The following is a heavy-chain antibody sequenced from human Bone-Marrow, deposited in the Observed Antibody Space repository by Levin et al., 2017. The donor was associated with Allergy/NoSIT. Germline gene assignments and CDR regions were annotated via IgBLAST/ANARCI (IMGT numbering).Heavy chain of an antibody. J-gene: IGHJ4*02. V-gene: IGHV3-21*01. CDR1: GFTFRRYS. CDR3: ARDNTVFGVVSGLDY. D-gene: IGHD3-3*01. CDR2: ISDRSDYI. Sequence: GASVKVSCTASGFTFRRYSMNWVRQAPGGGLEWVSSISDRSDYIYYADSVKGRFTISRDNAKNSLYLQMDSLRVDDTAVYYCARDNTVFGVVSGLDYWGQGTLVTVSS.